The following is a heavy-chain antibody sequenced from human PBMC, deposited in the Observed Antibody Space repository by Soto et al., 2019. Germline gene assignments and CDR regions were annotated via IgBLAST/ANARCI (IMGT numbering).Heavy chain of an antibody. CDR1: GFTLSNYG. V-gene: IGHV3-48*02. D-gene: IGHD3-3*01. J-gene: IGHJ2*01. Sequence: EVQLVDSGGGLVQPGGSLRLSCAASGFTLSNYGMNWVRQAPGKGLEWVSYVSTSSTTIYYADSVKGRFTISRDNAKNSLSLQMNSLRDDDTAVYYCARDYDYYFDLWGRDTLVTVSS. CDR3: ARDYDYYFDL. CDR2: VSTSSTTI.